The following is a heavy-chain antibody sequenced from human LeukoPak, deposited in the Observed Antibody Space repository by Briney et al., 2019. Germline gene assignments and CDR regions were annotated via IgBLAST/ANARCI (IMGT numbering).Heavy chain of an antibody. Sequence: SETLSLTCTVSGGSISSGTYYWGWIRQPPGKGLEWIGSIYHSGSTYYNPSLKSRATISVDTSKNQFSLKLSSVTATDTAVYYCARQARENWFDPWGQGTLVTVSS. CDR1: GGSISSGTYY. CDR3: ARQARENWFDP. J-gene: IGHJ5*02. CDR2: IYHSGST. V-gene: IGHV4-39*01.